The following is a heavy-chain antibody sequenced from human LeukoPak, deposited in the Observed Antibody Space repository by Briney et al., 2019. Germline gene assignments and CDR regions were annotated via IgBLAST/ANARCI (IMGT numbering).Heavy chain of an antibody. J-gene: IGHJ2*01. Sequence: GGSLRLSCVGPGFTFSDYAIHWVRQAPGKGLEWVAVAAHDEVGKQFADSVKGRFTLSRDSSRNTLFLHMNTLRAEDTAIYYCAKDRTVGASYWYFDLWGRGTLVTVSS. CDR1: GFTFSDYA. CDR3: AKDRTVGASYWYFDL. CDR2: AAHDEVGK. V-gene: IGHV3-30*18. D-gene: IGHD1-26*01.